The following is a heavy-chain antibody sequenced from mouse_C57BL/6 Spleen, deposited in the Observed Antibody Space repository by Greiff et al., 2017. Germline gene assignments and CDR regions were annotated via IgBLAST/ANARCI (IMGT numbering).Heavy chain of an antibody. Sequence: VQLQQSGAELVRPGASVKLSCTASGFNIKDDYMHWVKQRPEQGLEWIGWLDPENGDTEYASKFQGKATITADTSSNTAYLQLSSLTSEDTAVYYCTEDSNLAWCAYWGQGTLVTVAA. V-gene: IGHV14-4*01. CDR2: LDPENGDT. CDR3: TEDSNLAWCAY. D-gene: IGHD2-5*01. J-gene: IGHJ3*01. CDR1: GFNIKDDY.